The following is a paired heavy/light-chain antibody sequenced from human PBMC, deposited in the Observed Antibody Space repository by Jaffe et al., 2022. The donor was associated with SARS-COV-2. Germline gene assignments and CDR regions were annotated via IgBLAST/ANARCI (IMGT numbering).Light chain of an antibody. CDR1: QSIGSS. CDR2: YAS. Sequence: EIVLTQSPDFQSVTPKEKVTITCRASQSIGSSLHWYQQKPDQSPKLLIKYASQSFSGVPSRFSGSGSGTDFTLTINSLEAEDAATYYCHQSSSLPDTFGQGTKLEIK. V-gene: IGKV6-21*01. J-gene: IGKJ2*01. CDR3: HQSSSLPDT.
Heavy chain of an antibody. CDR1: GGSISSYY. CDR2: IYYSGST. CDR3: ARAYTNYARAGFDP. J-gene: IGHJ5*02. V-gene: IGHV4-59*01. Sequence: QVQLQESGPGLLKPSETLSLTCTVSGGSISSYYWNWIRQPPGKGLEWIGYIYYSGSTNYNPSLKSRVTISVDTSKNQFSLKLSSVTAADTAIYYCARAYTNYARAGFDPWGQGTLVTVSS. D-gene: IGHD4-4*01.